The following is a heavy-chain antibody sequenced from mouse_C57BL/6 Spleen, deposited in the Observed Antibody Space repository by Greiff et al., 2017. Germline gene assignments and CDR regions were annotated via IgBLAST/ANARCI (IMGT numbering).Heavy chain of an antibody. CDR1: GIDFSRYW. Sequence: EVKLLQSGGGLVQPGGSLKLSCAASGIDFSRYWMSWVRRAPGKGLEWIGEINPDSSTINYAPSLKDKFIISRDNAKNTLYLQMSKVRSEDTALYYCARSHYYGRGWYFDVWGTGTTVTVSS. V-gene: IGHV4-1*01. CDR2: INPDSSTI. J-gene: IGHJ1*03. CDR3: ARSHYYGRGWYFDV. D-gene: IGHD1-1*01.